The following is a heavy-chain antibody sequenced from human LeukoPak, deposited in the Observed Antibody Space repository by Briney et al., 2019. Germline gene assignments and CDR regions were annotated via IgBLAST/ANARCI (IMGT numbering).Heavy chain of an antibody. J-gene: IGHJ5*02. CDR2: INHSGST. CDR1: GGSFSGYY. D-gene: IGHD3-10*01. Sequence: SETLSLTCAVYGGSFSGYYWSWIRQPPGKGLEWIGEINHSGSTNYNPSLKSRVTISVDTSENQFSLKLSSVTAADTAVYYCARRNYYGSGSYSKNWFDPWGQGTLVTVSS. CDR3: ARRNYYGSGSYSKNWFDP. V-gene: IGHV4-34*01.